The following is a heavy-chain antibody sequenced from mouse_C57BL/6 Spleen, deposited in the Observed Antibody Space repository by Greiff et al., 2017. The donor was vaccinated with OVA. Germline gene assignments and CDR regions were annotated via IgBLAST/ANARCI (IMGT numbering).Heavy chain of an antibody. CDR2: IDPETGGP. D-gene: IGHD2-4*01. CDR3: TRVDDYDRNWYFDV. Sequence: QVQLQQAGAELVRPGASVTLSCKASGYTFTDYEMHWVKQRPVHGLEWIGAIDPETGGPAYNQKFKGKAILTADKSSSTAYMELRSLTSEDSAVYYCTRVDDYDRNWYFDVWGTGTTVTVSS. J-gene: IGHJ1*03. V-gene: IGHV1-15*01. CDR1: GYTFTDYE.